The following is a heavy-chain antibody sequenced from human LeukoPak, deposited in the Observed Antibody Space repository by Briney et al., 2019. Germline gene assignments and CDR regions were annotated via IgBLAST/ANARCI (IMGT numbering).Heavy chain of an antibody. Sequence: SETLSLTCTVSGGSISSYYWSWIRQPAGKGLEWIGRIYTSGSTNYNPSLKSRVTMSVDTSKNQFSLKLSSVTAADTAVYYCARVPTPFYYDSSGWIFDYWGQGTLVTVSS. CDR2: IYTSGST. V-gene: IGHV4-4*07. CDR1: GGSISSYY. J-gene: IGHJ4*02. CDR3: ARVPTPFYYDSSGWIFDY. D-gene: IGHD3-22*01.